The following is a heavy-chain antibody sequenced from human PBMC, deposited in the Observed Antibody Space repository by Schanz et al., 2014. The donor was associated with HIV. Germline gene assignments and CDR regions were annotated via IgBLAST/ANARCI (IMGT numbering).Heavy chain of an antibody. Sequence: QVRLQQWGVGLLKPSETLSLTCAVYGGSLSGYYWSWIRQSPGKGLEWIGEVNHSGSTKYNPTLKGRVTISVYTSKNQFSLRRSSVTAADAAVYYCVREGEDSVAARWYNGMDVWGQGTTVTVSS. CDR3: VREGEDSVAARWYNGMDV. CDR2: VNHSGST. D-gene: IGHD3-16*01. CDR1: GGSLSGYY. J-gene: IGHJ6*02. V-gene: IGHV4-34*02.